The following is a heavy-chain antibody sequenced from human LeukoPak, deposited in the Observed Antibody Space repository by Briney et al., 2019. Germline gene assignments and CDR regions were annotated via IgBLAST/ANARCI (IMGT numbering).Heavy chain of an antibody. CDR1: GYTLTSYG. V-gene: IGHV1-18*01. D-gene: IGHD6-19*01. CDR3: ARDDPLAVAGNWFDP. CDR2: ISAYNGNT. Sequence: ASVKVSCKASGYTLTSYGISWVRQAPGQGLEWMGWISAYNGNTRYAQKLQGRVTMTTDSSTSTAYMELSRLRSDDTAVYYCARDDPLAVAGNWFDPWGQGTLVTVSS. J-gene: IGHJ5*02.